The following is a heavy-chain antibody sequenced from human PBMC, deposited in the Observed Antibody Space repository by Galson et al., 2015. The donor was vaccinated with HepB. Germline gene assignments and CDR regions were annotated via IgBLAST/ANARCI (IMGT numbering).Heavy chain of an antibody. D-gene: IGHD6-19*01. CDR1: GFAFSSYW. Sequence: SLRLSCAASGFAFSSYWMHWVRQVPGKGLVSVSRINGDGSRTSYADSVKGRFTISRDNAKNTVYMQLNSLRADDTAVYYCARVEGAYTTDWPWFFDLWGRGTLVTVSS. V-gene: IGHV3-74*01. CDR2: INGDGSRT. CDR3: ARVEGAYTTDWPWFFDL. J-gene: IGHJ2*01.